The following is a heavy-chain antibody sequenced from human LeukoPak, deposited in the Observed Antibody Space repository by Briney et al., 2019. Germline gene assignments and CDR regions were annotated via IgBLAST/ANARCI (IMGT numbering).Heavy chain of an antibody. CDR2: ISWNSGSI. Sequence: GRSLRLSCAASGFTFDDYAMHWVRQAPGKGLEWVSGISWNSGSIGYADSAKGRFTISRDNAKNSLYLQMNSLRAEDTALYYCAKGYRKGRWLPLDYWGQGTLVTVSS. J-gene: IGHJ4*02. CDR3: AKGYRKGRWLPLDY. D-gene: IGHD5-24*01. CDR1: GFTFDDYA. V-gene: IGHV3-9*01.